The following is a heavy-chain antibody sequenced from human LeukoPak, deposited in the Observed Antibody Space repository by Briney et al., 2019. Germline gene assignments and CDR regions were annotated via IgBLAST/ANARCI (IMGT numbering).Heavy chain of an antibody. CDR1: GFTFSSYA. D-gene: IGHD5-18*01. CDR3: ARERRGYSYGLGSNDY. CDR2: ISYDGSNK. J-gene: IGHJ4*02. V-gene: IGHV3-30*04. Sequence: GGPLRLSCAASGFTFSSYAMHWVRQAPGKGLEWVAVISYDGSNKYYADSVKGRFTISRDNSKNTLYLQMNSLRAEDTAVYYCARERRGYSYGLGSNDYWGQGTLVTVSS.